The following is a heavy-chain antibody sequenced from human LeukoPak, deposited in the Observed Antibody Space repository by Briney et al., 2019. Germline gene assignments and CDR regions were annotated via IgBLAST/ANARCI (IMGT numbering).Heavy chain of an antibody. V-gene: IGHV3-21*01. J-gene: IGHJ6*03. Sequence: GGSLRLSCAASGFTFSSYSMNWVRQAPGKGLEWVSSISSSSSYIYYADSVKGRFTISRDNSKNTLYLQMNSLRAEDTAVFYCAKDFGYCSGGSCYSNFYYYMDVWGKGTTVTVSS. CDR3: AKDFGYCSGGSCYSNFYYYMDV. D-gene: IGHD2-15*01. CDR1: GFTFSSYS. CDR2: ISSSSSYI.